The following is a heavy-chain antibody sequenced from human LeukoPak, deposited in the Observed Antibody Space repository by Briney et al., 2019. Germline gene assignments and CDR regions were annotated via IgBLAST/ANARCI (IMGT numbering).Heavy chain of an antibody. CDR1: GYTFTSYY. J-gene: IGHJ3*02. CDR2: INPSGGST. CDR3: AGDTRVGAPSDAFDI. Sequence: GASVKVSCKASGYTFTSYYMHWVRQAPGQGLEWMGIINPSGGSTSYAQKFQGRVTMTRDTSTSTVYMELSSLRSEDTAVYYCAGDTRVGAPSDAFDIWGQGTMVTVSS. V-gene: IGHV1-46*01. D-gene: IGHD1-26*01.